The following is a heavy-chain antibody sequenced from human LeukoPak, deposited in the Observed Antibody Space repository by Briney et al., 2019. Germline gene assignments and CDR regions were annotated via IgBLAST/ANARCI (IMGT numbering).Heavy chain of an antibody. CDR1: GFTFSSYG. Sequence: PGGSLRLSCAASGFTFSSYGMSWVRQAPGKGLGWVSAISGSGGSTYYADSVKGRFTISRDNSKNTLYLQMNSLRAEDTALYYCARLRNSGYVGLSTDYYYMDVWGKGTTVTVSS. J-gene: IGHJ6*03. CDR2: ISGSGGST. V-gene: IGHV3-23*01. CDR3: ARLRNSGYVGLSTDYYYMDV. D-gene: IGHD5-12*01.